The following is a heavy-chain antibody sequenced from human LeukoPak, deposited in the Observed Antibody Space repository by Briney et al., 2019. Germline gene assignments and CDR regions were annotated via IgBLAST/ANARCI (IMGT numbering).Heavy chain of an antibody. J-gene: IGHJ4*02. CDR1: GFTVSSNY. D-gene: IGHD2-8*01. CDR2: ISASGGST. V-gene: IGHV3-23*01. Sequence: PGGSLRLSCAASGFTVSSNYMSWVRQAPGKGLEWVSAISASGGSTYYADSVKGRFTISRDNPKNTLYLQMNSLRAEDTAVYYCAKVGVPFDSWGQGTLVTVSS. CDR3: AKVGVPFDS.